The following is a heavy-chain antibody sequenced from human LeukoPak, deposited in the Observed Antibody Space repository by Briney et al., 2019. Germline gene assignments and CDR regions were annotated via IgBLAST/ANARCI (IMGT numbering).Heavy chain of an antibody. D-gene: IGHD3/OR15-3a*01. CDR1: GITLSNYG. J-gene: IGHJ4*02. Sequence: GGSLRLSCAVSGITLSNYGMTWVRQAPGKGLEWVAGISGSGGGTNYAGSVKGRFTISRDNAKNTLYLQMNSPRAEDTAVYFCAKRGVVIRVILVGFHKEAYYFESWGQGALVTVSS. V-gene: IGHV3-23*01. CDR3: AKRGVVIRVILVGFHKEAYYFES. CDR2: ISGSGGGT.